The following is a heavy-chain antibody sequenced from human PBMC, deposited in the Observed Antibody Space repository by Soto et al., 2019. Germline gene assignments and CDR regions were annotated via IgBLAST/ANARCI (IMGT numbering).Heavy chain of an antibody. CDR2: ISSSGNT. CDR1: DGSISNFY. V-gene: IGHV4-59*01. Sequence: SETLSLTCTVSDGSISNFYWSWIRQPPGKGLEWIGYISSSGNTNYNPSLKSRVSVSVDTSKNQFSLNLTSVTAADTAVYYCARAPMVLTRSYFDSWGQGTPVTVSS. CDR3: ARAPMVLTRSYFDS. D-gene: IGHD3-22*01. J-gene: IGHJ4*02.